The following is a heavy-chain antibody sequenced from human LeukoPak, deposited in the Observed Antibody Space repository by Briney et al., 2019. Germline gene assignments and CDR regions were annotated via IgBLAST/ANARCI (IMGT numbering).Heavy chain of an antibody. CDR2: ISGSGGST. CDR3: ARGPSGYHNT. J-gene: IGHJ4*02. D-gene: IGHD5-12*01. V-gene: IGHV3-23*01. Sequence: GSLRLSCVGSGFTFSTHGMNWVRQAPGKGLEWVSAISGSGGSTYYADSVKGRFTISRDNSKNTLYLQMNSLRAEDTAVYYCARGPSGYHNTGGQGTLVTVSS. CDR1: GFTFSTHG.